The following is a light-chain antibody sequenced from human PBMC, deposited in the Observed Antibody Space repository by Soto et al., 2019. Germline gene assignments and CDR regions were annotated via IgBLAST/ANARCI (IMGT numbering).Light chain of an antibody. J-gene: IGLJ1*01. CDR3: EAWDDRFSGYG. V-gene: IGLV1-47*02. CDR1: SSNIGKNY. Sequence: QSVLTQPPSASGTPGQRVTISCSGGSSNIGKNYVYWYQQLPGMAPKLLIYSDNQRPSGVPDRFSGSKSGTSASLAIGGLRSEDEADYYCEAWDDRFSGYGFGSGTKVTVL. CDR2: SDN.